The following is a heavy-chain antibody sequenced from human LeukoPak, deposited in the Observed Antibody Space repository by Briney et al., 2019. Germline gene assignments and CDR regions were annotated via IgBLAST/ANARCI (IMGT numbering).Heavy chain of an antibody. D-gene: IGHD1-26*01. CDR3: ARVSISWGATVDY. V-gene: IGHV4-34*01. CDR2: INHSGSA. CDR1: GGSFSGYY. J-gene: IGHJ4*02. Sequence: SEALSLTCAVYGGSFSGYYWSWIRQPPGKGPEWIGEINHSGSANYNPSLKSRVTMSVDTSKNQFSLKLSSVTAADTAVYYCARVSISWGATVDYWGQGTLVTVSS.